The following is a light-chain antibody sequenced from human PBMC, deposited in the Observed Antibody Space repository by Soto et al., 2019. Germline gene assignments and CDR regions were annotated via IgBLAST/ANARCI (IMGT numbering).Light chain of an antibody. Sequence: QSVLTQPASVSGSPGQSITISCTGTSSDIGGYNFVSWYQHHPGKAPRLMIFGVSNRPSGVSDRFSGSKSGNTASLTISGLQAEDEADYYCSSYISSNTPYVFGTGTKLTVL. V-gene: IGLV2-14*03. CDR2: GVS. CDR3: SSYISSNTPYV. J-gene: IGLJ1*01. CDR1: SSDIGGYNF.